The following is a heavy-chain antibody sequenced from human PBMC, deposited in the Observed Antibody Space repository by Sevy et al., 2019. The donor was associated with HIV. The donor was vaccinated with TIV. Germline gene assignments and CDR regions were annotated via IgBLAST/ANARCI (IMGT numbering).Heavy chain of an antibody. CDR3: AKMEGEWYASGSYSPFDY. D-gene: IGHD3-10*01. Sequence: GGSLRLSCAASGFTFRNYGMHWVRQAPGKGLEWVAVISYDGTDKNYADSIKGRFTIARDVAKNTVDLQMNSLRAEDTAEYYCAKMEGEWYASGSYSPFDYWGQGTLVTVSS. J-gene: IGHJ4*02. CDR2: ISYDGTDK. V-gene: IGHV3-30*18. CDR1: GFTFRNYG.